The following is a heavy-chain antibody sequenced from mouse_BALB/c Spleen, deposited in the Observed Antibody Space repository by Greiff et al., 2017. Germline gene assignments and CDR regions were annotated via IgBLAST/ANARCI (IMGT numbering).Heavy chain of an antibody. CDR3: ARNLDGNNPEWYFDV. V-gene: IGHV2-2*02. CDR1: GFSLTSYG. Sequence: VNVVESGPGLVQPSQSLSITCTVSGFSLTSYGVHWVRQSPGKGLEWLGVIWSGGSTDYNAAFISRLSISKDNSKSQVFFKMNSLQANDTAIYYCARNLDGNNPEWYFDVWGAGTTVTVSS. D-gene: IGHD2-1*01. J-gene: IGHJ1*01. CDR2: IWSGGST.